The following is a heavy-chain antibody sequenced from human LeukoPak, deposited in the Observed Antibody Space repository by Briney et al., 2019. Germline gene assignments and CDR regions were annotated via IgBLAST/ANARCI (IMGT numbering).Heavy chain of an antibody. V-gene: IGHV4-34*01. J-gene: IGHJ3*02. Sequence: PSETLSLTCAVYGGSFSGYYWSWIRQPPGKGLEWIGEINHSGSTNYNPSLNSRVTISVDTSKNQFSLKLSSVTAADTAVYYCAKSNGYGLVDIWGQGTMVTVSS. D-gene: IGHD3-10*01. CDR1: GGSFSGYY. CDR2: INHSGST. CDR3: AKSNGYGLVDI.